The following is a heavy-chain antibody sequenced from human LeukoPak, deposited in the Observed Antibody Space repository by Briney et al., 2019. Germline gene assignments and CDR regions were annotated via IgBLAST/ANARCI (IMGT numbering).Heavy chain of an antibody. D-gene: IGHD6-13*01. V-gene: IGHV3-21*01. CDR3: ARGAEGIAATDSNFDY. Sequence: GESLRLSCAASGFTFSSYSMNWVRQAPGKGLEWVSSISSSSSYIYYADSVKGRFTISRDNAKKSLYLQMNSLRVEDTAVYYCARGAEGIAATDSNFDYWGQGTVVTVSS. CDR2: ISSSSSYI. J-gene: IGHJ4*02. CDR1: GFTFSSYS.